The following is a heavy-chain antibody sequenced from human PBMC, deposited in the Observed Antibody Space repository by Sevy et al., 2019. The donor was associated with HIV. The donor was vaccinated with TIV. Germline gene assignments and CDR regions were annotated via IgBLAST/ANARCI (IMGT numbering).Heavy chain of an antibody. J-gene: IGHJ4*02. CDR1: GFTFSKYS. Sequence: GGSLRLSCQASGFTFSKYSMSWVRQAPGKGLEWVSTFSFGCGRINYADSVKGRFTISRDDSKNTLYLQMNSLRAEDTAVYYCAREGCTKPHDYWGQGTLVTVSS. V-gene: IGHV3-23*01. CDR3: AREGCTKPHDY. D-gene: IGHD2-8*01. CDR2: FSFGCGRI.